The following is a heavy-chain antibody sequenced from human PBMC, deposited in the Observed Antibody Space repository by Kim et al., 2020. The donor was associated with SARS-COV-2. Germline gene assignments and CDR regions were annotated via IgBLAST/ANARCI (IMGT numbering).Heavy chain of an antibody. CDR1: GFTFGSYS. CDR2: ISGSADVT. J-gene: IGHJ4*02. Sequence: GGSLRLSCVASGFTFGSYSMSWVRQAPGKGPEWVSAISGSADVTNYADSVKGRFTISRDNSKNALYLQMTGLRADDTAVYYCAKGYGNSVSSFDYWGQGT. CDR3: AKGYGNSVSSFDY. V-gene: IGHV3-23*01. D-gene: IGHD3-16*01.